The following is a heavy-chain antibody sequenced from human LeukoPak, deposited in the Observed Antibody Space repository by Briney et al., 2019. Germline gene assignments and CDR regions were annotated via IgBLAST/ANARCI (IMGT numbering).Heavy chain of an antibody. CDR3: ARTTVVTLIDY. Sequence: KPGGSLRLSCAASGFTVSTNYMSWVRQAPGKGPEWVSSISSSSYIYYADSVKGRFTVSRDNAKNSLYLLMNSLGAEDTAVYYCARTTVVTLIDYWGQGTLVTVSS. CDR2: ISSSSYI. J-gene: IGHJ4*02. CDR1: GFTVSTNY. D-gene: IGHD4-23*01. V-gene: IGHV3-69-1*01.